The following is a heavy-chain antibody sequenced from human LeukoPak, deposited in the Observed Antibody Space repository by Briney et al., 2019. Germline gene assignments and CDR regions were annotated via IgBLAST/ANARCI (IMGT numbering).Heavy chain of an antibody. J-gene: IGHJ4*02. V-gene: IGHV3-23*01. CDR3: AKAIVGAPRVAFDY. CDR2: ISGSGGST. D-gene: IGHD1-26*01. Sequence: GGSLRLSCAASGFTFSSYAMSCVRQAPGKGLEWVSAISGSGGSTYYADSVKGRFTISRDNSKNTLYLQMNSLRAEDTAVYYCAKAIVGAPRVAFDYWGQGTLVTVSS. CDR1: GFTFSSYA.